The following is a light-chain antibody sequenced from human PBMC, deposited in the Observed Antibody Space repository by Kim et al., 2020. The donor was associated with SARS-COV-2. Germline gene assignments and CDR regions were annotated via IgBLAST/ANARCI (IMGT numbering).Light chain of an antibody. Sequence: ASVGDRVTITCRASQGIATYLAWYQQRPGRAPNLLIYAASTLQSGIPSRFTASGSGTEFALTISSLQPDDFATYYCQQYDNLPLTFGGGTKVDIK. CDR1: QGIATY. CDR3: QQYDNLPLT. J-gene: IGKJ4*01. V-gene: IGKV1-9*01. CDR2: AAS.